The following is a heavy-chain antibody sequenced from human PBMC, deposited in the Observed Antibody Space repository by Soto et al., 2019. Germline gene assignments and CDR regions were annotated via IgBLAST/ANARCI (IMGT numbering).Heavy chain of an antibody. CDR1: GYTFTSYG. CDR3: ARKEQQLVSNWVDP. Sequence: SGYTFTSYGISWVRQAPGQGLEWMGWISAYNGNTNYAQKIQGRVTMTTDTSTSTAYMELRSLRSDDTAVYYCARKEQQLVSNWVDPWGQGTLVTVSS. D-gene: IGHD6-13*01. J-gene: IGHJ5*02. CDR2: ISAYNGNT. V-gene: IGHV1-18*01.